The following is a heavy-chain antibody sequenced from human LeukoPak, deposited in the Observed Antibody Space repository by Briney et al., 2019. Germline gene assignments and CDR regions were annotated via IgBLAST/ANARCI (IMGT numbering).Heavy chain of an antibody. CDR2: IRSKAYGGTT. D-gene: IGHD1-26*01. J-gene: IGHJ4*02. V-gene: IGHV3-49*04. Sequence: GGSLRLSCTASGFTFGDYAMSWVRQAPGKGLEWVGFIRSKAYGGTTEYAASVKGRFTISRDDSKSIAYLQMNSLKTEETAVYYRTRDEWELLAWGQGTLVTVSS. CDR1: GFTFGDYA. CDR3: TRDEWELLA.